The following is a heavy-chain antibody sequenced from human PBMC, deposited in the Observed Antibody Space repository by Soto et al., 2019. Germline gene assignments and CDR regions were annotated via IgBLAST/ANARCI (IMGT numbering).Heavy chain of an antibody. CDR3: ARVIAAAGTQWFDP. J-gene: IGHJ5*02. V-gene: IGHV4-59*08. D-gene: IGHD6-13*01. Sequence: SETLSLTCTVSGGSISSYYWSWIRQPPGKGLEWIGYIYYSGSTNYNPSLKSRVTISVDTSKNQFSLKLSSVTAADTAVYYCARVIAAAGTQWFDPWGQGTLVTVSS. CDR2: IYYSGST. CDR1: GGSISSYY.